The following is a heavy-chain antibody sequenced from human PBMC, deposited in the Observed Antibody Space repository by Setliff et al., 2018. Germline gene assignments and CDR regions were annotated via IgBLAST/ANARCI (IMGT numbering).Heavy chain of an antibody. V-gene: IGHV4-4*08. D-gene: IGHD3-10*01. CDR1: GGSISSYY. CDR2: IYYSGST. J-gene: IGHJ4*02. CDR3: TRESMDYYGSGTYGF. Sequence: SETLSLTCTVSGGSISSYYWSWIRQPPGKGLEWIGYIYYSGSTNYNPSLKSRVTISVDMSKSQFSLKLSSVTAADTAVYYCTRESMDYYGSGTYGFWGPGMLVTVSS.